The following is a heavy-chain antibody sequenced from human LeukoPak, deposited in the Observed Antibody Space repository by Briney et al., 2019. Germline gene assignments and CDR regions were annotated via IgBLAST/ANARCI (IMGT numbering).Heavy chain of an antibody. CDR3: ARVDAGNYYGHDF. J-gene: IGHJ4*02. D-gene: IGHD1-26*01. Sequence: ASVKVSCKASGYTFTTYNINWVRQAPGQGLEWMGWISGYNGNTNYAQKPQGRVTMTTDTSTSTAYMELRSLKSDDTAVYYCARVDAGNYYGHDFWGQGTLVTVTS. CDR1: GYTFTTYN. V-gene: IGHV1-18*01. CDR2: ISGYNGNT.